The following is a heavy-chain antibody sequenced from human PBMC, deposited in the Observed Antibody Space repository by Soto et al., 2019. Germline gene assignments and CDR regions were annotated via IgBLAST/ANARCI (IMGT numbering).Heavy chain of an antibody. Sequence: ASVKVSCKASGYTFTSYGISWVRQAPGQGLEWMGRISAYNGNTNYAQKLQGRVTMTTDTSTSTAYMELRSLRSDDTAVYYSARDAAVGLFDYWGQGTLVTVSS. CDR3: ARDAAVGLFDY. J-gene: IGHJ4*02. CDR2: ISAYNGNT. CDR1: GYTFTSYG. D-gene: IGHD1-26*01. V-gene: IGHV1-18*01.